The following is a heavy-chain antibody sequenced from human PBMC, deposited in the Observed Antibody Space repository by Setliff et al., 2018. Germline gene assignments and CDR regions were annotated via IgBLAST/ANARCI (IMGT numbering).Heavy chain of an antibody. CDR3: ARDPGHRSGTWSLNY. Sequence: SETLSLTCTVSGDSISSTYYYWGWIRQPPGKGLEWIGSISFGGNTYYNPSLKSRVTISLDTSKNQFSLKLNSVTAADTAVYSCARDPGHRSGTWSLNYWGQGTLVTVSS. CDR2: ISFGGNT. CDR1: GDSISSTYYY. J-gene: IGHJ4*02. V-gene: IGHV4-39*07.